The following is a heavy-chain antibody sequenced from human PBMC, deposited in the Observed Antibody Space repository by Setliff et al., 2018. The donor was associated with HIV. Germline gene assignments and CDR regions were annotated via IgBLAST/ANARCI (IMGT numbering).Heavy chain of an antibody. CDR1: GGSISSDNW. V-gene: IGHV4-4*02. Sequence: LSLTCAVSGGSISSDNWWTWVRQPPGKGLEWIGEIYHSEYTNYNASLKSRVSMSVDKSKNQFSLKLTSVTAADTAVYYCARGHCSGTNCYGVDYYGMDVWGQGTTVTVSS. J-gene: IGHJ6*02. CDR3: ARGHCSGTNCYGVDYYGMDV. D-gene: IGHD2-2*01. CDR2: IYHSEYT.